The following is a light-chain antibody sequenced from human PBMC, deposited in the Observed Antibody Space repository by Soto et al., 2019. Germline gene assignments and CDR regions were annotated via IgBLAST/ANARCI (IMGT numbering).Light chain of an antibody. CDR1: QSITNK. CDR2: GAS. CDR3: QHFNNWPPELT. V-gene: IGKV3-15*01. Sequence: ELGMTQSPVTLSVSPGERATLSCRASQSITNKLAWYQQRPGQAPRLLIYGASTRATGVPARFSGSGSGTEFTLTISSLQSEDFATYYCQHFNNWPPELTFGGGTKVEIK. J-gene: IGKJ4*01.